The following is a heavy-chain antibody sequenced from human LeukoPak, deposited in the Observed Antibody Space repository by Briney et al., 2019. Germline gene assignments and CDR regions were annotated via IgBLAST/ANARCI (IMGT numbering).Heavy chain of an antibody. CDR1: GFTFSRNW. V-gene: IGHV3-7*01. CDR2: INQDGSVK. Sequence: AGGSLRLSCAASGFTFSRNWLSWVRQAPGKGLEWVANINQDGSVKYYVDSVKARFTISRDNAKNSLYVQMNSLRAEDTAVYYCARDTGGGAFDIWGQGTMVTVSS. CDR3: ARDTGGGAFDI. D-gene: IGHD3-10*01. J-gene: IGHJ3*02.